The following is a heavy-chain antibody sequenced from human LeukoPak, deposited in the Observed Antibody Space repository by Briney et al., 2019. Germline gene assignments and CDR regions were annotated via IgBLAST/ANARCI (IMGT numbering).Heavy chain of an antibody. CDR2: IYYSGST. J-gene: IGHJ3*02. D-gene: IGHD7-27*01. CDR1: GRSISSYY. V-gene: IGHV4-59*01. CDR3: ARVLTGAPDAFDI. Sequence: SETLSLTCTVSGRSISSYYWSWIRQPPGKGLEWIGYIYYSGSTNYNPSLKSRVTISVDTSKNQFSLKLSSVTAADTAVYYCARVLTGAPDAFDIWGQGTMVTVSS.